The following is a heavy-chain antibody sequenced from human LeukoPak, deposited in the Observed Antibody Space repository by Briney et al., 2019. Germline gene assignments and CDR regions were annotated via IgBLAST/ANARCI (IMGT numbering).Heavy chain of an antibody. CDR1: GGSFSGYS. D-gene: IGHD5-18*01. CDR3: ARDLRGYSPFDY. CDR2: ITHSGSA. Sequence: ASETLSLTCAVYGGSFSGYSWSWIRQPSGKGLEWIGEITHSGSANYNPSLKSRVTMSLDTSKNQFSLNLRSVTAADTAVYYCARDLRGYSPFDYWGQGTLVTVSS. V-gene: IGHV4-34*01. J-gene: IGHJ4*02.